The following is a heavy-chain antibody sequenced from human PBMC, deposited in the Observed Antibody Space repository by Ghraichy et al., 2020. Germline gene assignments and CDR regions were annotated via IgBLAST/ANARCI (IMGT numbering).Heavy chain of an antibody. CDR1: GGSFSGYF. V-gene: IGHV4-34*01. J-gene: IGHJ6*02. CDR2: TTHSGST. Sequence: SETLSLTCAVYGGSFSGYFWSWIRQPPRKGLEWIGETTHSGSTNYNPSLKSRVTVSVDKSKNQFSLKLNSVTAADTAVYFCARGSRSATKIYYYYYGLDVWGQGTTVTVSS. CDR3: ARGSRSATKIYYYYYGLDV.